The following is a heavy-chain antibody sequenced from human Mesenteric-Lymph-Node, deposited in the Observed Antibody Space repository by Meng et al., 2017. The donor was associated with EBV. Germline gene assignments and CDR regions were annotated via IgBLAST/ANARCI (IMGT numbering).Heavy chain of an antibody. Sequence: HLPLQESGPGLAKPSETLTLTCTVSGGSISSRSYYWGWIRHPPGKGLEWIGSIYDSGSTYYNPSLESRVTISIDTSKNQFSLKVTSVTAADTAVYYCARDPTNGGYFDYWGQGTLVTVSS. J-gene: IGHJ4*02. CDR2: IYDSGST. V-gene: IGHV4-39*07. CDR3: ARDPTNGGYFDY. CDR1: GGSISSRSYY.